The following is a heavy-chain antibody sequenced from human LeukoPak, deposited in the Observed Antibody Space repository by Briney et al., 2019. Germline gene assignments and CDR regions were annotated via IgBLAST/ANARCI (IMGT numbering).Heavy chain of an antibody. J-gene: IGHJ4*02. D-gene: IGHD5-24*01. V-gene: IGHV4-34*01. CDR2: LNHSGST. CDR1: GGSFSGYY. CDR3: ARGGGGWLPFDY. Sequence: PSETLSLTCAVYGGSFSGYYWSWIRQPPGKGLEWIGELNHSGSTNYNPSLKSRVTISVDTSKNQFSLKLSSVTAADTAVYYCARGGGGWLPFDYWGQGTLVTVSS.